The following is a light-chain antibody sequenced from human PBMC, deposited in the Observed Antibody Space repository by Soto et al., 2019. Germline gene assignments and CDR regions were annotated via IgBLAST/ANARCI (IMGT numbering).Light chain of an antibody. J-gene: IGKJ1*01. Sequence: DIVMTQSPDSLAVSLGERATINCKSSQNILYSSNNKNYLAWYQQKPGQPPKLLIYWASTRESGVPDRFTGSGSGTYFTLTISSLQAEDVAVYYCQQYYSSRTFGQGTKVEI. CDR1: QNILYSSNNKNY. V-gene: IGKV4-1*01. CDR2: WAS. CDR3: QQYYSSRT.